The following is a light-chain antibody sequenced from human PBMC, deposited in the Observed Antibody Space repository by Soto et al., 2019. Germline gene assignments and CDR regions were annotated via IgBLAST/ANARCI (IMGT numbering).Light chain of an antibody. Sequence: EIVLTQSPGTLSLSPRERATLSCRASQSVSSSYLAWYQHKPGQAPRLLIYGASSRAPGIPDRFSGSGSGTDFTLTISRLETEDFAVYYCQQYAASPRTFGQGTQVEVK. V-gene: IGKV3-20*01. CDR3: QQYAASPRT. CDR2: GAS. J-gene: IGKJ1*01. CDR1: QSVSSSY.